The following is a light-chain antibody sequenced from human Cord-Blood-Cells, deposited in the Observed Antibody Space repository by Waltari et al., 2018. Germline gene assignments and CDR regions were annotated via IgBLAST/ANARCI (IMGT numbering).Light chain of an antibody. CDR1: PSVSSN. V-gene: IGKV3-15*01. CDR3: QQYNNWPPWT. J-gene: IGKJ1*01. CDR2: GAS. Sequence: EIVMTQSPATLSVSPGERATLSCRASPSVSSNLAWYQQKPGQAPRPLIYGASTRATGIPARFSGSGSGTEFTLTIRSLQSEDFAVYYCQQYNNWPPWTFGQGTKVEIK.